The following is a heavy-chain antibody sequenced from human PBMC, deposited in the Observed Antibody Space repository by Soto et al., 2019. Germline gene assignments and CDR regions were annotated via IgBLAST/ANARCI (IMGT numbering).Heavy chain of an antibody. CDR1: GYTFTSYA. D-gene: IGHD2-2*01. CDR2: IDAGNGNT. J-gene: IGHJ5*02. CDR3: ARERTAAYNWFDP. Sequence: ASVKVSCKASGYTFTSYAMHWVRQAPGQRLEWMGWIDAGNGNTKYSQKFQGRVTITRDTSASTAYMELSSLRSEDTAVYYCARERTAAYNWFDPWGQGTLVTVSS. V-gene: IGHV1-3*01.